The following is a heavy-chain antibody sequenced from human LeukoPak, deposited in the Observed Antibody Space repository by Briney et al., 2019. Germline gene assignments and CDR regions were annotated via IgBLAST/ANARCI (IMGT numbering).Heavy chain of an antibody. D-gene: IGHD3-10*01. CDR3: AIDFREGTYDGFDV. J-gene: IGHJ3*01. CDR1: GFIFSSPW. Sequence: GGSLRLSCAASGFIFSSPWMYWVRQAPGKGLEWVGRIKSKSDGGTTDYAAPVRGRFTISRDDSKNTLYLEMSSLKSEDTAVYYCAIDFREGTYDGFDVWGQGKMVTVSS. V-gene: IGHV3-15*01. CDR2: IKSKSDGGTT.